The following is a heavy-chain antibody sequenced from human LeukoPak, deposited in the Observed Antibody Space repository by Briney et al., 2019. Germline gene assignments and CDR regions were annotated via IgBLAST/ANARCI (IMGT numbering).Heavy chain of an antibody. Sequence: SETLSLTCAVYGGSFSGYYWSWIRQPPGKGLEWIGEINHSGSTNCNPSLKSRVTISVDTSKNQFSLKLSSVTAADTAVYYCARGRMDVAGYSSSWYSFKYYFDYWGQGTLVTVSS. CDR3: ARGRMDVAGYSSSWYSFKYYFDY. CDR2: INHSGST. J-gene: IGHJ4*02. D-gene: IGHD6-13*01. CDR1: GGSFSGYY. V-gene: IGHV4-34*01.